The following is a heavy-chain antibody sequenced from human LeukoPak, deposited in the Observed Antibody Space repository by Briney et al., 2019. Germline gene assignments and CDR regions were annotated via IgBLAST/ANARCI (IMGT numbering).Heavy chain of an antibody. V-gene: IGHV3-7*01. CDR3: ARVVPGYGDLLGY. J-gene: IGHJ4*02. D-gene: IGHD4-17*01. Sequence: GGSLRLSCAASGFTFSSYWMSWVRQAPGKGLEWVANIRQDGNEIYYVDSVKGRFTISRDNAKNSLYLQMNSLRAEDTAVYYCARVVPGYGDLLGYWGQGTLVTVSS. CDR1: GFTFSSYW. CDR2: IRQDGNEI.